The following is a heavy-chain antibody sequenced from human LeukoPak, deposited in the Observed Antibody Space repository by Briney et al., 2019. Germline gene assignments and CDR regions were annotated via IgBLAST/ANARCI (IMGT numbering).Heavy chain of an antibody. CDR1: GFTLSSYW. D-gene: IGHD6-13*01. Sequence: GGSLRLSCAASGFTLSSYWMHWVRQAPGEGLVWVSRIDPDGSTTNYADSVKDRFTTSRGNAKNTLYLQMNSLRAEDTALYYCTRVQAGRAGLMDVWGRGTTVTVSS. CDR2: IDPDGSTT. J-gene: IGHJ6*02. V-gene: IGHV3-74*01. CDR3: TRVQAGRAGLMDV.